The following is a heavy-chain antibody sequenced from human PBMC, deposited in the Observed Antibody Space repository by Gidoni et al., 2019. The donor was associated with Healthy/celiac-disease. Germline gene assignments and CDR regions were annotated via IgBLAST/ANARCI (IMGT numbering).Heavy chain of an antibody. CDR2: INHSGRT. CDR1: GGSFRRYY. J-gene: IGHJ6*02. Sequence: QLQLPQWGAGLCQPSETLSLTCTVYGGSFRRYYWSWIRQPPGKGLEGLGEINHSGRTNYNQYLKTRFTISVDTSKNQFSLKLSSVTAADTAVYYCARGAHSSGSYYRYYYDGMDVWGQGTTVTVSS. V-gene: IGHV4-34*01. CDR3: ARGAHSSGSYYRYYYDGMDV. D-gene: IGHD1-26*01.